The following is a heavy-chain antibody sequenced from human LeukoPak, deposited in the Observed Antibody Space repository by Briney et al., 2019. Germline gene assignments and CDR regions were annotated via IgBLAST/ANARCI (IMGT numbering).Heavy chain of an antibody. CDR2: INHSGST. J-gene: IGHJ4*02. D-gene: IGHD5-12*01. CDR1: GGSFSGYY. Sequence: LETLSLTCAVYGGSFSGYYWSWIRQPPGKGLEWIGEINHSGSTNYNPSLRSRVTISVDTSKNQFSLKLSSVTAADTAVYYCARGPGLRLGYWGQGTLVTVSS. V-gene: IGHV4-34*01. CDR3: ARGPGLRLGY.